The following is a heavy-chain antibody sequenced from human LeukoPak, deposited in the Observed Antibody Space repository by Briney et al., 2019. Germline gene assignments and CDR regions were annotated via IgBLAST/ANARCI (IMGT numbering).Heavy chain of an antibody. D-gene: IGHD5-18*01. CDR1: GGSFSGYY. J-gene: IGHJ4*02. CDR2: INHSGST. V-gene: IGHV4-34*01. CDR3: ARRTWIQLWLDY. Sequence: PSETLSLTCAVYGGSFSGYYWSWIRQPPGKGLERIGEINHSGSTNYNPSLKSRVTISVDTSKNQFSLKLSSVTAADTVVYYCARRTWIQLWLDYWGQGTLVTVSS.